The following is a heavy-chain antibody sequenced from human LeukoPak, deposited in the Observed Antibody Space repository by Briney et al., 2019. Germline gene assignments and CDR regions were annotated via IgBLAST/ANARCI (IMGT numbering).Heavy chain of an antibody. J-gene: IGHJ5*02. V-gene: IGHV4-61*02. CDR2: IYTSGSI. CDR3: ARHFMTTVVTHGWFDP. D-gene: IGHD4-23*01. Sequence: SQTLSLTCTVSGGSISSGSYYWSWIRQPAGKGLEWIGRIYTSGSINYNPSLKSRVTISVDTSKNQFSLKLSSVTAADTAVYYCARHFMTTVVTHGWFDPWGQGTLVTVSS. CDR1: GGSISSGSYY.